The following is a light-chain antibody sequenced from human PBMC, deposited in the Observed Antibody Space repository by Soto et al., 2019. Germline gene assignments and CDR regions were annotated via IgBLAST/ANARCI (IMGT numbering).Light chain of an antibody. J-gene: IGKJ4*01. Sequence: DIQMTQSPSSLSASVGDRVTITCQATQGINNFVNWYQQKPGKAPKLLISVASNLETGAPSRFSGSGSLTDFTFTISSLQAEDIGTYYCQQYHSLPLTFGGGTKVEIK. CDR3: QQYHSLPLT. CDR2: VAS. CDR1: QGINNF. V-gene: IGKV1-33*01.